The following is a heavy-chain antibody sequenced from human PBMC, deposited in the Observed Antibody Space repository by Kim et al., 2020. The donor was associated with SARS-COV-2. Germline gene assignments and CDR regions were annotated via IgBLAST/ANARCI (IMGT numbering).Heavy chain of an antibody. J-gene: IGHJ4*02. V-gene: IGHV4-59*01. CDR2: IYYSGST. CDR1: GGSISSYY. D-gene: IGHD3-22*01. CDR3: AMGYLGWYYFDY. Sequence: SETLSLTCTVSGGSISSYYWSWIRQPPGKGLEWIGYIYYSGSTNYNPSLKSRVTISVDTSKNQFSLKLSSVTAADTAVYYCAMGYLGWYYFDYWGQGTLVTVSS.